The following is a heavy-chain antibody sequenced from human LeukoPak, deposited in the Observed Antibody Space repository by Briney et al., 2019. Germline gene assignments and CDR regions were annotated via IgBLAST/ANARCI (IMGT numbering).Heavy chain of an antibody. CDR3: AKAIAVAAGDGMDV. V-gene: IGHV3-9*01. J-gene: IGHJ6*02. CDR1: GFTFDDYA. Sequence: PGRSLRLSCAASGFTFDDYAMHWVRQAPGKGLEWVSGISWNSGSIGYADSVKGRFTISRDNAKNSLYLQMNSLRAEDTALYYCAKAIAVAAGDGMDVWGQGTTVTVSS. D-gene: IGHD6-19*01. CDR2: ISWNSGSI.